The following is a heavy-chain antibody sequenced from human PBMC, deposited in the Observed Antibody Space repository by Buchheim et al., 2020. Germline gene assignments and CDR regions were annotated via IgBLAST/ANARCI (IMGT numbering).Heavy chain of an antibody. Sequence: QVQLVESGGGVVQPGRSLGLSCAASGFTFSSYGMHWVRQAPGKGLEWVAVIWYDGSNKYYAESVKGRFTISRDNSKNTLYRQMNSLRAEDTAVYYCARGPGGHYFDYWGQGTL. D-gene: IGHD3-10*01. V-gene: IGHV3-33*01. CDR3: ARGPGGHYFDY. J-gene: IGHJ4*02. CDR1: GFTFSSYG. CDR2: IWYDGSNK.